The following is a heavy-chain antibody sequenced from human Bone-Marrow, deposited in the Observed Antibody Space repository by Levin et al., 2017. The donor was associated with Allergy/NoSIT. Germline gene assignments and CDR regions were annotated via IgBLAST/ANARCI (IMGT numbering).Heavy chain of an antibody. CDR3: ARGSIVVAGDAYSYFDP. Sequence: GGSLRLSCSASGFNLADYFMAWIRQAPGKGPEWISYISGSGDIIYYSDSVKGRFTVSRDNADNSLSLQMDSLRAEDTAVYFCARGSIVVAGDAYSYFDPWGRGTLVTVS. CDR1: GFNLADYF. V-gene: IGHV3-11*01. D-gene: IGHD6-19*01. J-gene: IGHJ5*02. CDR2: ISGSGDII.